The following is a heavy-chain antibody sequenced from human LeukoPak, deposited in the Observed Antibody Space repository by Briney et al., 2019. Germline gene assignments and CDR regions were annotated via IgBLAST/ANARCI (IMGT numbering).Heavy chain of an antibody. CDR3: AREPGISGSYYWYFDL. Sequence: PSETLSLTCTVSGGSISSVSYYWSWIRQPAGKGLEWIGRIYTSGNTNYNPSLKSRVTISVDTSKNQLSLKLSSVTAADTAVYYCAREPGISGSYYWYFDLWGRGTLVTVSS. CDR2: IYTSGNT. CDR1: GGSISSVSYY. D-gene: IGHD1-26*01. J-gene: IGHJ2*01. V-gene: IGHV4-61*02.